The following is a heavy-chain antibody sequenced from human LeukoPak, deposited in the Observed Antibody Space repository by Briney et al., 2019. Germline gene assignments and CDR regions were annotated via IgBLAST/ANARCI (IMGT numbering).Heavy chain of an antibody. CDR3: ARSARITMIVVVSWNYYMDV. D-gene: IGHD3-22*01. CDR2: IYHSGST. CDR1: GFTVSSNY. Sequence: GSLRLSCAASGFTVSSNYMSWVRQAPGKGLEWIGYIYHSGSTYYNPSLKSRVTISVDRSKNQFSLKLSSVTAADTAVYYCARSARITMIVVVSWNYYMDVWGKGTTVTVSS. J-gene: IGHJ6*03. V-gene: IGHV4-4*09.